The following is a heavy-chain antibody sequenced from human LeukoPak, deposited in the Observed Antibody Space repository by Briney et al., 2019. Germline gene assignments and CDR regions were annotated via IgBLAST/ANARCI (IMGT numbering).Heavy chain of an antibody. CDR2: IWYDGSNK. Sequence: PGRSLRLSCAASVFTFSSYGMHWVRQAPGKGLEWVAVIWYDGSNKYYADSVKGRFTISRDNSKNTLYLPMNSLRAEDTAVYYCAKDLHGYCSGGSCYLLDYWGQGTLVTVSS. V-gene: IGHV3-33*06. J-gene: IGHJ4*02. D-gene: IGHD2-15*01. CDR3: AKDLHGYCSGGSCYLLDY. CDR1: VFTFSSYG.